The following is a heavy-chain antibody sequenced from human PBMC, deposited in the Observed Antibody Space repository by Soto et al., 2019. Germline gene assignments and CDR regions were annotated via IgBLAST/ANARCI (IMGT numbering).Heavy chain of an antibody. D-gene: IGHD2-2*01. J-gene: IGHJ5*02. CDR1: GGSFICYY. CDR2: INHSGST. Sequence: LSLTCAVYGGSFICYYWSWIRQPPGKGLEWIGEINHSGSTNYNPSLKSRVTISVDTSKNQFSLKLSSVTAADTAVYYCARVIVVVPAAKAQWFDPLGQGTLVTVSS. V-gene: IGHV4-34*01. CDR3: ARVIVVVPAAKAQWFDP.